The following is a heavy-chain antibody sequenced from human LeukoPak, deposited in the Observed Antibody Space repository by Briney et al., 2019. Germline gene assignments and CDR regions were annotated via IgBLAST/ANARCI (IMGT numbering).Heavy chain of an antibody. CDR3: ARPLRRDGYIFY. Sequence: ASVKVSCKASGGTFSSYAISWMRQAPGQGLEWMGRIIPILGIANYAQKFQGRVTITADKSTSTAYMELSSLRSEDTAVYYCARPLRRDGYIFYWGQGTLVTVSS. V-gene: IGHV1-69*04. CDR1: GGTFSSYA. D-gene: IGHD5-24*01. CDR2: IIPILGIA. J-gene: IGHJ4*02.